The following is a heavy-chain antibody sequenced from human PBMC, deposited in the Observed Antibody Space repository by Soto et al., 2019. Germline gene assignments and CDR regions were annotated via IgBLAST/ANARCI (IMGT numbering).Heavy chain of an antibody. J-gene: IGHJ5*02. CDR1: GFTFSDYP. CDR2: ISYDVSNK. Sequence: PGGSLRLSCAASGFTFSDYPLHWVRQAPGKGLEWVAVISYDVSNKYYADSVKGRFTISRDNAKNMLYLQMNSLRVEDTAVYYCVRCWGTGDGSNLGYNWLDPWGQGTLVTVSS. CDR3: VRCWGTGDGSNLGYNWLDP. V-gene: IGHV3-30-3*01. D-gene: IGHD1-1*01.